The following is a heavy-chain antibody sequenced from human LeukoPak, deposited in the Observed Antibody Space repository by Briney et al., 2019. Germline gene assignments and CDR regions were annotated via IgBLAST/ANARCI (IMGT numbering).Heavy chain of an antibody. CDR2: INHSGST. Sequence: PSQTLSLTCAVYGGSFSGYYWSWIRQPPGKGLEWIGEINHSGSTNYNPSLKSRVTISVDTSKNQFSLKLSSVTAADTAVYYCARDYYGDYGHDYWGQGTLVTVSS. CDR1: GGSFSGYY. V-gene: IGHV4-34*01. D-gene: IGHD4-17*01. CDR3: ARDYYGDYGHDY. J-gene: IGHJ4*02.